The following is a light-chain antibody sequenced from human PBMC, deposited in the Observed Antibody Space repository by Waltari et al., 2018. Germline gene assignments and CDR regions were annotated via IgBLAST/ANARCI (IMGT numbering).Light chain of an antibody. CDR2: DSS. CDR1: QSLSNY. V-gene: IGKV3-15*01. Sequence: TVMTHSPATLSVYSGQRAALSCRASQSLSNYLAWYQQKPGQAPRLLIYDSSTRATVIPARFSGSGSETEFTLAISSHQSEDIAVYYCQQYGSWPLTFGGGTKVEFK. CDR3: QQYGSWPLT. J-gene: IGKJ4*01.